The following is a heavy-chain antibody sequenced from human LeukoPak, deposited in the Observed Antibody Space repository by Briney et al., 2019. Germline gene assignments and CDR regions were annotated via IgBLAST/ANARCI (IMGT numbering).Heavy chain of an antibody. Sequence: GGSLRLSCAASGFTFCSNWMSWVRQAPGKGLEWVSAISVSGGRTYYAGSVKGRFTISRDNSKNTLYLQMESLRAEDTAIYYCAKPSTYCSGGSCQEDFDYWGQGTLVTVSS. CDR3: AKPSTYCSGGSCQEDFDY. CDR2: ISVSGGRT. D-gene: IGHD2-15*01. CDR1: GFTFCSNW. V-gene: IGHV3-23*01. J-gene: IGHJ4*02.